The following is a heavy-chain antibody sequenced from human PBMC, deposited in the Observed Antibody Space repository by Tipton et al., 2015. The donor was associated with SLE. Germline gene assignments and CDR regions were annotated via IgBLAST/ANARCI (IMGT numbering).Heavy chain of an antibody. D-gene: IGHD1-14*01. J-gene: IGHJ5*02. V-gene: IGHV4-30-4*08. CDR1: GGSISSSSYY. CDR3: ARHGWTERWFDP. CDR2: IYYSGST. Sequence: TLSLTCTVSGGSISSSSYYWGWIRQPPGKGLEWIGYIYYSGSTYYNPSLKSRVSISVDTSKNQFSLRVSSVTAADTAFYYCARHGWTERWFDPWGLGTLVTVSS.